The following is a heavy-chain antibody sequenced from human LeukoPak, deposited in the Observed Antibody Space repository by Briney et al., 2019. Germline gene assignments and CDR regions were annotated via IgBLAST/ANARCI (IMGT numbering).Heavy chain of an antibody. CDR3: AREYYYNSSGHGCSAY. J-gene: IGHJ4*02. V-gene: IGHV3-23*01. Sequence: SGGSLRLSRAASGFTFSSYAMSWVRQAPGKGLEWVSAISGSGGSTYYADSVKGRFTISRDNAKNTLYLQMNSLRAEDTAMYYCAREYYYNSSGHGCSAYWGQGTLVTVSS. D-gene: IGHD3-22*01. CDR2: ISGSGGST. CDR1: GFTFSSYA.